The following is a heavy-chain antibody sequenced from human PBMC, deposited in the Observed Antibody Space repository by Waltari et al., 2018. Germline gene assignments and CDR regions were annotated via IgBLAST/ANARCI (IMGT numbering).Heavy chain of an antibody. D-gene: IGHD6-13*01. Sequence: ISWVRQAPGQGLEWMGGIIPIFGTANYAQKFQGRVTITADKSTSTAYMELSSLRSEDTAVYYCATPYSSSWYHGVEYWGQGTLVTVSS. CDR3: ATPYSSSWYHGVEY. CDR2: IIPIFGTA. J-gene: IGHJ4*02. V-gene: IGHV1-69*06.